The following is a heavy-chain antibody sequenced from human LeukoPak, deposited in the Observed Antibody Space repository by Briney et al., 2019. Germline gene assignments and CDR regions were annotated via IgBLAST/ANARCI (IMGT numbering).Heavy chain of an antibody. V-gene: IGHV3-21*01. J-gene: IGHJ6*02. CDR3: ARDGVVPAAIGVYYYYGMDV. CDR2: ISSSSSYI. Sequence: GGSLRLSCAASGFTFSSYSMNWVRQAPGKGLEWVSSISSSSSYIYYADSVKGRFTISSDNAKNSLYLQMNSLRAEDTAVYYCARDGVVPAAIGVYYYYGMDVWGQGTTVTVSS. CDR1: GFTFSSYS. D-gene: IGHD2-2*01.